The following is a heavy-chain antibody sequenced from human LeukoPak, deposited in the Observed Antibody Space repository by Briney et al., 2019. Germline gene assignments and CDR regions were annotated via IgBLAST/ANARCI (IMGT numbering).Heavy chain of an antibody. CDR2: INQDASVR. CDR3: ARDPGSSSFDL. V-gene: IGHV3-7*01. J-gene: IGHJ4*02. CDR1: GFIFSTYW. Sequence: GGSLRLSCAASGFIFSTYWMSWVRQTPEKGLEFVANINQDASVRNYMDSLKGRCTISRDNAKKSVYLEINSLRADDTAVYYCARDPGSSSFDLWGQGALVTVSS. D-gene: IGHD6-13*01.